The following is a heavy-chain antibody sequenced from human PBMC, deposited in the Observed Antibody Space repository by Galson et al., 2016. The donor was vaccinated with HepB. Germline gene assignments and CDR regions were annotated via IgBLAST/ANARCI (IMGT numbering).Heavy chain of an antibody. CDR3: ATLRAYCGDQCYHDL. Sequence: SVKVSCKASGYILTDLSMHWVRQAPGKGLEWMGGFDPEDGNTVAQTFQGRVIMTEDTSANTAYMELSSLRSEDTGVYYCATLRAYCGDQCYHDLWGQGTLVTVAS. J-gene: IGHJ5*02. D-gene: IGHD2-21*01. CDR1: GYILTDLS. CDR2: FDPEDGNT. V-gene: IGHV1-24*01.